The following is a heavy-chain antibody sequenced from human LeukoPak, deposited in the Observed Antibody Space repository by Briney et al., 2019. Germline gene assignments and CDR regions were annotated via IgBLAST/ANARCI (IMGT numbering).Heavy chain of an antibody. D-gene: IGHD3-10*01. V-gene: IGHV4-4*07. J-gene: IGHJ3*02. CDR2: IYTSGST. CDR1: GASMTSSY. Sequence: SETLSLTCIVSGASMTSSYWSWIRQPAGKGLEWIGRIYTSGSTNYNPSLKSRVTMSVDTSKNQFSLKLSSVTAADTAVYYCARDLAGSYYNFGAFDIWGQGTMVTVSS. CDR3: ARDLAGSYYNFGAFDI.